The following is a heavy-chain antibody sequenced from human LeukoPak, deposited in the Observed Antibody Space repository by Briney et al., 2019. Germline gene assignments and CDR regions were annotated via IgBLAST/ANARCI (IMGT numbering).Heavy chain of an antibody. CDR2: IIPIFGTA. CDR3: ARVEEYCSSTSCYYRNYYYYGMDV. J-gene: IGHJ6*02. CDR1: GGTFSSYA. V-gene: IGHV1-69*13. D-gene: IGHD2-2*01. Sequence: RASVKVSCKASGGTFSSYAICWVRQAPGQGLEWMGGIIPIFGTANYAQKFQGRVTITADESTSTAYMELSSLRSEDTAVYYCARVEEYCSSTSCYYRNYYYYGMDVWGQGTTVTVSS.